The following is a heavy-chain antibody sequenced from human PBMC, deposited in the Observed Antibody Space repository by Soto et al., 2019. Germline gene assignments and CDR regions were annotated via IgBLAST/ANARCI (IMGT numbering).Heavy chain of an antibody. Sequence: GSLRLSCAASGFTFSSYAMSWVRQAPGKGLEWVSAISGSGGSTYYADSVKGRFTISRDNSKNTLYLQMNSLRAEDTAVYYCSSPPRLRLGELSSSYYYYGMDVWGQGTTVTVSS. CDR3: SSPPRLRLGELSSSYYYYGMDV. J-gene: IGHJ6*02. CDR2: ISGSGGST. D-gene: IGHD3-16*02. V-gene: IGHV3-23*01. CDR1: GFTFSSYA.